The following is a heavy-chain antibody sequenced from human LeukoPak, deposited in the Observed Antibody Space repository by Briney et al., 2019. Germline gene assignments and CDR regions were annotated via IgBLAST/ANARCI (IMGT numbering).Heavy chain of an antibody. D-gene: IGHD2-2*01. CDR2: IYSSGST. CDR3: ARGGISTSLDY. CDR1: GGAISNYY. V-gene: IGHV4-4*07. Sequence: SETLSLTCTVSGGAISNYYWSWIRQADGKGLEWIGRIYSSGSTNYNPSLKSRVTMSVDMSNNQFSLTLSSVTAADTAVYYCARGGISTSLDYWGQGTLVTVSS. J-gene: IGHJ4*02.